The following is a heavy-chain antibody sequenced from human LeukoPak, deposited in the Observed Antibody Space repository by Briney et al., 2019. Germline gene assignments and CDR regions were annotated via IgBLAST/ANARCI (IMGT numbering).Heavy chain of an antibody. CDR1: GYTFTSYA. V-gene: IGHV1-3*03. J-gene: IGHJ4*02. CDR2: INAGNGNT. Sequence: ASVKVSCKASGYTFTSYAMHWVRQAPGQRLEWMGWINAGNGNTKYSQEFQRRTTFTRDTSASTVYMDLSDLRSEDTAVYYCARGGKQWRGGNYFDSWGQGTLVAVSS. D-gene: IGHD6-19*01. CDR3: ARGGKQWRGGNYFDS.